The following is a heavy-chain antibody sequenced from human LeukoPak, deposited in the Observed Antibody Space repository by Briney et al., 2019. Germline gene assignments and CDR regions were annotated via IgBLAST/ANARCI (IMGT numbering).Heavy chain of an antibody. J-gene: IGHJ4*02. CDR3: ASGSKDSGSYWVFDY. V-gene: IGHV3-30-3*01. D-gene: IGHD1-26*01. Sequence: GGSLRLSCAASGFTFSSYAMHWVRQAPGKGLEWVAVISYDGSNKYYADSVKGRFTISRDNSKNTLYLQMNSLRAEDTAVYYCASGSKDSGSYWVFDYWGQGTLATVSS. CDR1: GFTFSSYA. CDR2: ISYDGSNK.